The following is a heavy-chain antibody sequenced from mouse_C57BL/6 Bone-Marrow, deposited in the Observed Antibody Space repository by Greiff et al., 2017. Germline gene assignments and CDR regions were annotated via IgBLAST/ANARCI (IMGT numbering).Heavy chain of an antibody. V-gene: IGHV1-69*01. J-gene: IGHJ4*01. CDR1: GYTFTSYW. CDR2: IDPTDSYT. Sequence: QVQLQQPGAELVMPGASVKLSCKASGYTFTSYWMHWVKQRPGQGLEWIGEIDPTDSYTNYNQKFNGKSTLTVDKSSSAAYMQLKSPTSEDSAVYYWARRDIVVSSFSNAIDYWGQGTSVTVSS. CDR3: ARRDIVVSSFSNAIDY. D-gene: IGHD1-1*01.